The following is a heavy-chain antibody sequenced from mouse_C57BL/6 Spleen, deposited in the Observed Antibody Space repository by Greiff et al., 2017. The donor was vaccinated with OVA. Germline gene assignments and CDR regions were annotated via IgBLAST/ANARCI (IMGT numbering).Heavy chain of an antibody. V-gene: IGHV1-52*01. CDR1: GYTFTSYW. CDR2: IDPSDSET. CDR3: ARLGGDAMDY. J-gene: IGHJ4*01. Sequence: QVQLKQPGAELVRPGSSVKLSCKASGYTFTSYWMHWVKQRPIQGLEWIGNIDPSDSETHYNQKFKDKATLTVDKSSSTAYMQLSSLTSEDSAVYYCARLGGDAMDYWGQGTSVTVSS.